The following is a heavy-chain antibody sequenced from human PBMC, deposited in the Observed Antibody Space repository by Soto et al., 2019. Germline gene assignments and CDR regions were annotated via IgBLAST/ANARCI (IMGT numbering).Heavy chain of an antibody. CDR3: ARVLPPSDP. CDR1: GYTLTSYG. J-gene: IGHJ5*02. V-gene: IGHV1-18*01. CDR2: TNAYNGNT. Sequence: QVQLVQSGAEVKKPGASVKVSCKASGYTLTSYGISWVRQAPGQGLEWRGWTNAYNGNTNSAQKLQGRVTMTTATSTRTAYMELRSPRSDDTAVYFCARVLPPSDPWGQGPLVTVSS.